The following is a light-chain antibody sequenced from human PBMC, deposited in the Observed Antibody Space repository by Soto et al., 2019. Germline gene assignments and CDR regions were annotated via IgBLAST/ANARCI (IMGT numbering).Light chain of an antibody. V-gene: IGKV1-5*03. Sequence: DIQMTQSPSTLSASAGDRVTITCRASQGISSWLAWYQQKPGKAPKLLIYKASSLESGVPSRFSGSGSGTEFTLTISSLQPDDFATYYCQQYDTYPVTFGQGTKLEIK. CDR1: QGISSW. CDR2: KAS. CDR3: QQYDTYPVT. J-gene: IGKJ2*01.